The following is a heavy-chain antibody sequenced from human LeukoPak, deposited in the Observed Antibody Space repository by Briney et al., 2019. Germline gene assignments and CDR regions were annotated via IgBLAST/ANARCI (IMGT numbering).Heavy chain of an antibody. CDR2: ITSSSSFT. CDR1: GFTFSTYT. CDR3: ARTIREQWLTIDY. V-gene: IGHV3-21*01. D-gene: IGHD6-19*01. J-gene: IGHJ4*02. Sequence: GGSLTVSCAASGFTFSTYTMSWVRQAPGKGLDWVSSITSSSSFTYYADPVKGRFTISRDNAKNSLYLQMNSLTVEDTAVYYCARTIREQWLTIDYWGQGTLVTFSS.